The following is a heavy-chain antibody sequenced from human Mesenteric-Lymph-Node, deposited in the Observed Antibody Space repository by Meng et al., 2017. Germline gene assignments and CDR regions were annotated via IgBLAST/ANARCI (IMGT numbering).Heavy chain of an antibody. V-gene: IGHV3-23*01. J-gene: IGHJ6*02. CDR3: ATEDHWTGSLRDDFGMQL. CDR2: ISGSGGST. Sequence: GESLKISCAASGFTFSSYAMSWVRQAPGKGLEWVSAISGSGGSTYYADSVKGRFTISRDNSKNTLYLQMNSLRAEDTGVYYCATEDHWTGSLRDDFGMQLWGQGTTVTVSS. D-gene: IGHD1-1*01. CDR1: GFTFSSYA.